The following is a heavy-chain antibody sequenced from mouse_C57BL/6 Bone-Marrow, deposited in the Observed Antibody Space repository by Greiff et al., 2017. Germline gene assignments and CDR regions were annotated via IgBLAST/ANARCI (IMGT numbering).Heavy chain of an antibody. J-gene: IGHJ3*01. V-gene: IGHV1-62-2*01. CDR3: ARHEDGELGWFAY. CDR2: FYPGSGSI. Sequence: QGLEWIGWFYPGSGSIKYNEKFKDKATLTADKSSSTVYMELSRLTSEDSAVYFCARHEDGELGWFAYWGQGTLVTVSA. D-gene: IGHD4-1*01.